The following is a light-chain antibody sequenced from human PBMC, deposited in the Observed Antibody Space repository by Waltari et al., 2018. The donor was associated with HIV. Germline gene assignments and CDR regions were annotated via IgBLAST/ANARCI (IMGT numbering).Light chain of an antibody. CDR3: QQTYSTPPT. Sequence: DIQMTQSPSSLSASVGDRVTITCRASQSTSSYLNWYQQKPGKAPKLLIYAASSLQSGVASRFSGSGSGTDFTLTISSLQPEDFATYYCQQTYSTPPTFGKGTKVEIK. CDR2: AAS. CDR1: QSTSSY. V-gene: IGKV1-39*01. J-gene: IGKJ1*01.